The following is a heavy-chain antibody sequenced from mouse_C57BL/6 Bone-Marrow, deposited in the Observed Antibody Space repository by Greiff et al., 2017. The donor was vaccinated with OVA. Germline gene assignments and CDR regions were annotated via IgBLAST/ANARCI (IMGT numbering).Heavy chain of an antibody. J-gene: IGHJ3*01. CDR3: ARATTVVEEAWFAY. CDR1: GYTFTDYY. Sequence: VQLQQSGPELVKPGASVKISCKASGYTFTDYYMNWVKQSHGKSLEWIGDINPNNGGTSYNQKFKGKATLTVDKSSSTAYMELRSLTSEDSAVYYCARATTVVEEAWFAYWGQGTLVTVSA. D-gene: IGHD1-1*01. V-gene: IGHV1-26*01. CDR2: INPNNGGT.